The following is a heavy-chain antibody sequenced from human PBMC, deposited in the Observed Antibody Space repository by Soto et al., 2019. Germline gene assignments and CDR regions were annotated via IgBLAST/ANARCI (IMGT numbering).Heavy chain of an antibody. Sequence: GASVKVSCKASGYTFTSYGISWVRQAPGQGLEWMGWISAYNGNTNYAQKLQGRVTMTTDTSTSTAYMELRSLRSDDTAVYYCARDYDFWSGYYLRFYYWGQGTLVTVSS. CDR3: ARDYDFWSGYYLRFYY. CDR2: ISAYNGNT. J-gene: IGHJ4*02. V-gene: IGHV1-18*01. CDR1: GYTFTSYG. D-gene: IGHD3-3*01.